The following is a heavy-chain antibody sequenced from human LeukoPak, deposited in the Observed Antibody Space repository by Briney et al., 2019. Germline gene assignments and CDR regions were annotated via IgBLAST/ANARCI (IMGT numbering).Heavy chain of an antibody. D-gene: IGHD4-23*01. J-gene: IGHJ5*02. V-gene: IGHV3-23*01. CDR1: GFTFSSYA. Sequence: QPGGSLRLSCAASGFTFSSYAVSWVRQAPGKGLEWVSAISGSGGSTYYADSVKGRFTISRDNSKNTLYLQMNSLRAEDTAVYYCAKDNPYYGGNSWINWFDPWGQGTLVTVSS. CDR2: ISGSGGST. CDR3: AKDNPYYGGNSWINWFDP.